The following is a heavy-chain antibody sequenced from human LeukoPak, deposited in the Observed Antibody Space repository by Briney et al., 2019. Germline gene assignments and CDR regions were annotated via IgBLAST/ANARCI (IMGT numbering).Heavy chain of an antibody. Sequence: RSETLSLTCAVNGGSFSGYYWSWIRQPPGKGLEWIGEINHSGSTNYNPSLKSRVTISVDTSKNQFSLKLSSVTVADTAVYYCARGHSSGWYGLFDIWGQGTVVTVSS. CDR3: ARGHSSGWYGLFDI. CDR2: INHSGST. V-gene: IGHV4-34*01. CDR1: GGSFSGYY. J-gene: IGHJ3*02. D-gene: IGHD6-19*01.